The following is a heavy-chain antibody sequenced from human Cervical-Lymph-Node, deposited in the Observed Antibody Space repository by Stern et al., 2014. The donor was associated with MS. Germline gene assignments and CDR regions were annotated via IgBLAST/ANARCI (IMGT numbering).Heavy chain of an antibody. CDR3: ARLTYDSRGFNWFDP. V-gene: IGHV6-1*01. CDR1: GESVSTNSAA. D-gene: IGHD3-22*01. J-gene: IGHJ5*02. CDR2: TYYRSKWYS. Sequence: QVQLQQSGPGLVKPSQTLSLTCAISGESVSTNSAAWNWIRQSPSRGLEWLGRTYYRSKWYSDYSISVKSRIIINPDTSKNQFSLQLNSVTPEDTAVYYCARLTYDSRGFNWFDPWGQGTLVTVSS.